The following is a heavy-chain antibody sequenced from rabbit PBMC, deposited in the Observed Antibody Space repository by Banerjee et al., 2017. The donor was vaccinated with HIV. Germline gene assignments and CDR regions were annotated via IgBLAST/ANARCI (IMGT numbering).Heavy chain of an antibody. D-gene: IGHD4-1*01. CDR2: IYTDSGSA. Sequence: QQQLVESGGGLVKPEGSLTLTCTASGFSFSSSYYMCWVRQAPGKGLEWIACIYTDSGSAWYASWAKGRFTITRSTSLNTVTLQMTSLTAADTATYFCARWDTSAWGLNLWGPGTLVTVS. CDR3: ARWDTSAWGLNL. V-gene: IGHV1S43*01. CDR1: GFSFSSSYY. J-gene: IGHJ4*01.